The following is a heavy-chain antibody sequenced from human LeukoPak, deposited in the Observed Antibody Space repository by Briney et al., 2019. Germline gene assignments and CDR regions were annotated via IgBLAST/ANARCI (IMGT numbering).Heavy chain of an antibody. J-gene: IGHJ4*02. D-gene: IGHD4-11*01. CDR3: ARQDYSNYVAYFDY. V-gene: IGHV4-39*01. CDR1: GGSISSSIYY. CDR2: IYYSGST. Sequence: SETLSLTCSVSGGSISSSIYYWGWIRQPPGKGLERIGSIYYSGSTYYNPSLKSRVTISVDTSKSQFSLNLSSATAADTAVYYCARQDYSNYVAYFDYWGQGTLVTVSS.